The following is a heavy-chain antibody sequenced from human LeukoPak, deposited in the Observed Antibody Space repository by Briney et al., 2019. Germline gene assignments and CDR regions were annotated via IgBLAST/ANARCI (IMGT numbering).Heavy chain of an antibody. CDR2: IYYSGST. J-gene: IGHJ1*01. V-gene: IGHV4-30-4*08. Sequence: SETLSLTCTVSGGSISSGDYYWSWIRQPPGKGLEWIGYIYYSGSTYYNPSLKSRVTISVDTSKNQFSLELSSVAAADTAVYYCARGPFWSGFEYFQHWGQGTLVTVSS. CDR3: ARGPFWSGFEYFQH. D-gene: IGHD3-3*01. CDR1: GGSISSGDYY.